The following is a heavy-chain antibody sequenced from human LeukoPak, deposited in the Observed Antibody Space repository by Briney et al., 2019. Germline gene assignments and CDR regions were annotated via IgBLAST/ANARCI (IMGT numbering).Heavy chain of an antibody. CDR3: AKASRQAAVASPLDY. CDR2: IGGVGDRT. Sequence: PGGSLRLSCAASGFAFTNAWMSWVRQAPGKGLEWVASIGGVGDRTYYADSVKGRFTISRDNSKDTLFLQMNSLKADDTALYYCAKASRQAAVASPLDYWGQGSLVTVSS. D-gene: IGHD6-19*01. CDR1: GFAFTNAW. J-gene: IGHJ4*02. V-gene: IGHV3-23*01.